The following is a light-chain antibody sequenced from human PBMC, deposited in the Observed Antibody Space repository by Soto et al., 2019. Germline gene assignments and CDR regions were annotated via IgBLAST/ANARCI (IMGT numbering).Light chain of an antibody. J-gene: IGKJ3*01. V-gene: IGKV1-39*01. CDR1: QTFSSN. CDR2: ASS. Sequence: DIQMTQSPSSLSASVGDRVTITCRTSQTFSSNLNWYQRKPGKAPSLLIYASSTLQSGVPSRFIGSGSETEFTLTISSLQPEDFATYYCQQDNMTPFTFGPGTKVDI. CDR3: QQDNMTPFT.